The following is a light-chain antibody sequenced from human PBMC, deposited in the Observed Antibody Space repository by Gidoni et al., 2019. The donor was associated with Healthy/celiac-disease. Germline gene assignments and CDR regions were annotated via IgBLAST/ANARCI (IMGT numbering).Light chain of an antibody. CDR2: GAS. V-gene: IGKV3-15*01. J-gene: IGKJ3*01. CDR1: QSVSSN. CDR3: QQYNNWPRGFT. Sequence: EIVMTQSPATLSVSPGERATLSCRASQSVSSNLAWYQQKPGQVPRLLIYGASTRATGIPARFSGSGSGTEFTLTISSLQSEEFAVYYCQQYNNWPRGFTFGPGTKVDIK.